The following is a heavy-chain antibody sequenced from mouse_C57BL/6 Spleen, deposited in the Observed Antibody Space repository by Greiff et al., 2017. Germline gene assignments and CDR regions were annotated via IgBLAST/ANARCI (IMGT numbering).Heavy chain of an antibody. J-gene: IGHJ4*01. CDR3: TRYDYGSSYYAMDY. CDR1: GYTFTDYE. V-gene: IGHV1-15*01. D-gene: IGHD1-1*01. Sequence: VQLQQSGAELVRPGASVTLSCKASGYTFTDYEMHWVKQTPVHGLEWIGAIDPETGGPAYNQKFKGKAILTADKSSSTAYMELRSLTSEDSAVXYCTRYDYGSSYYAMDYWGQGTSVTVSS. CDR2: IDPETGGP.